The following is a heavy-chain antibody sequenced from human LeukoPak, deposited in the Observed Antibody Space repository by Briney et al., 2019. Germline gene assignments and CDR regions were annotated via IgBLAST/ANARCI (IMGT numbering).Heavy chain of an antibody. CDR3: ASQTTVKYYFDY. CDR1: GXTVSSNY. CDR2: IYSGGST. D-gene: IGHD4-17*01. V-gene: IGHV3-53*01. J-gene: IGHJ4*02. Sequence: GGSLRLSCAASGXTVSSNYMSWVRQAPGKGLEWVSVIYSGGSTYYADSVKGRFTISRDNSKNTLYLQMNSLRAEDTAVYYCASQTTVKYYFDYWGQGTLVTVSS.